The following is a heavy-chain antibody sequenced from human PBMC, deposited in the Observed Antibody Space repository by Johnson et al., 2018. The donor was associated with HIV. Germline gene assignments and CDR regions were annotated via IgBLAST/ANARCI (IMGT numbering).Heavy chain of an antibody. CDR1: GFTVSSNY. J-gene: IGHJ3*01. CDR2: IYSGGST. D-gene: IGHD2-15*01. V-gene: IGHV3-66*03. Sequence: EVHLVESGGGLIQPGGSLRLSCAASGFTVSSNYMSWVRQAPGKGLEWVSVIYSGGSTYYADSVKGRFTISRDNSKNTLYLQMNSLRAEDTAVYYCARGYCSGGSCYSEYAFDFWGQGTMVTVSS. CDR3: ARGYCSGGSCYSEYAFDF.